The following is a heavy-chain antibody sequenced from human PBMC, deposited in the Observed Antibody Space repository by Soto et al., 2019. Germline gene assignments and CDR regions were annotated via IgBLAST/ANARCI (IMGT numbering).Heavy chain of an antibody. CDR1: GFTFDDYA. Sequence: EVQLVESGGGLVQPGRSLRLSCAASGFTFDDYAMHWVRQAPGKGLEWVSGISWNSGSIGYADSVKGRFTISRDNAKNSLYLQMNSLRAEDTALYYCAKAPYSSSLAGYFQHWGQGTLVTVSS. CDR2: ISWNSGSI. D-gene: IGHD6-6*01. J-gene: IGHJ1*01. CDR3: AKAPYSSSLAGYFQH. V-gene: IGHV3-9*01.